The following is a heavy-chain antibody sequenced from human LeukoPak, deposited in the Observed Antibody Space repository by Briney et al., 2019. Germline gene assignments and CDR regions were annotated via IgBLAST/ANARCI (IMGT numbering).Heavy chain of an antibody. V-gene: IGHV1-58*02. CDR2: IVVCSGNT. J-gene: IGHJ3*02. D-gene: IGHD2-15*01. CDR3: AAGYCSGGSCSSPSDAFDI. CDR1: VFTFTSSA. Sequence: SVKVSCKASVFTFTSSAMQWVRQAGGQRREGVGWIVVCSGNTNYAQTFQERVTITRDMSTSTAYMELSSLRSEDTAVYYCAAGYCSGGSCSSPSDAFDIWGQGTMVTVSS.